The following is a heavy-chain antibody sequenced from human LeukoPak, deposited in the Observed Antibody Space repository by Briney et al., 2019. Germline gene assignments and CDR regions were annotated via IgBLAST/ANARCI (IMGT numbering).Heavy chain of an antibody. J-gene: IGHJ4*02. Sequence: SETLSLTCTVSGGSISSYYWSWIRQPPGKGLEWIGYIYYSGSTNYNPSLKSRVTMSVDTSKNQFSLHLTSVTAADTAVYYCAKGGESSSPFDYWGQGTLVTVSS. D-gene: IGHD3-10*01. V-gene: IGHV4-59*12. CDR3: AKGGESSSPFDY. CDR1: GGSISSYY. CDR2: IYYSGST.